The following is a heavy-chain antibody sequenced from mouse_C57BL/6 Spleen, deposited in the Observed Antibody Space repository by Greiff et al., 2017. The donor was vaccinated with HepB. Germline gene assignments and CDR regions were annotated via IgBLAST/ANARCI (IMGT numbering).Heavy chain of an antibody. D-gene: IGHD1-1*01. V-gene: IGHV5-4*01. CDR1: GFTFSSYA. CDR2: ISDGGSYT. CDR3: ARDLYYGSSPSAY. J-gene: IGHJ3*01. Sequence: EVQVVESGGGLVKPGGSLKLSCAASGFTFSSYAMSWVRQTPEKRLEWVATISDGGSYTYYPDNVKGRFTISRDNAKNNLYLQMSHLKSEDTAMYYCARDLYYGSSPSAYWGQGTLVTVSA.